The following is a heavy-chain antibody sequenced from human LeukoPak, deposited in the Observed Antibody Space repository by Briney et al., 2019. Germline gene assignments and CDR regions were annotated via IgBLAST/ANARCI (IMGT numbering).Heavy chain of an antibody. CDR2: TSPDGTTT. V-gene: IGHV3-74*01. D-gene: IGHD6-19*01. CDR1: GFTFSSYW. CDR3: ARGLAGAYRIMDV. J-gene: IGHJ6*02. Sequence: GGSLRLSCAASGFTFSSYWMHWVRQAPGKGLLWVSLTSPDGTTTTYADSVNGRFTVSRDNAKDTLYLQMNSLRAEDAAVYYCARGLAGAYRIMDVWGQGTTVTVS.